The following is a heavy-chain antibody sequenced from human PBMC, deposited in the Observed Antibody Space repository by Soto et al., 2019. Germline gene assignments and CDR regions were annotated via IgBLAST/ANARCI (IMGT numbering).Heavy chain of an antibody. V-gene: IGHV4-59*01. CDR1: GGSISSYY. J-gene: IGHJ5*02. CDR2: IYYSGST. D-gene: IGHD2-15*01. CDR3: ARDDIVGNWLDP. Sequence: SETLSLTCTVSGGSISSYYWSWIRQPPGKGLEWIGYIYYSGSTNYNPSLKSRVTISVDTSKNQFSLKLSSVTAADTAVYYCARDDIVGNWLDPSGPGAMVTVYS.